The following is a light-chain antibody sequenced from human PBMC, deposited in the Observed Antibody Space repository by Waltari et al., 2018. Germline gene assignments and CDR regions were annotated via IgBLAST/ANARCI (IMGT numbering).Light chain of an antibody. CDR3: AAWDDSLNGWV. J-gene: IGLJ3*02. CDR2: SNN. V-gene: IGLV1-44*01. Sequence: QSVLTQPPSASGTPGQRVTISCSGSSSNIGSNTVNWYQQFPGTAPGLLIYSNNQRPSGVPDRFSGSKSGPSASLAINGLQSEDEADYYCAAWDDSLNGWVFGGGTKLTVL. CDR1: SSNIGSNT.